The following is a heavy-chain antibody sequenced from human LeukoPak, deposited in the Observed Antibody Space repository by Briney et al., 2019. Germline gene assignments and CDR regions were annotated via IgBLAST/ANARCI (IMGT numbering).Heavy chain of an antibody. V-gene: IGHV4-4*02. J-gene: IGHJ6*02. CDR2: ISLSGLT. Sequence: PSETLSLTCGVSGGSITSTNWWSWVRQPPGQGLEWIGEISLSGLTNYNPSLKSRVTMALDKSKNHLSLNLTSVTAADTAVYFCARETGQADYHSYYGLDVWGQGTTVTVSS. D-gene: IGHD1-1*01. CDR1: GGSITSTNW. CDR3: ARETGQADYHSYYGLDV.